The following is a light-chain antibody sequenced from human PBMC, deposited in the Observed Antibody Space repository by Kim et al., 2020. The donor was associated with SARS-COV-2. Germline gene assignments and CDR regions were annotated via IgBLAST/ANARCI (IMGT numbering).Light chain of an antibody. J-gene: IGLJ1*01. Sequence: VTIACTGSSSKIGAGYDIHWSQQLPGPAPKLLIYGNSNRPSGVPDRFSGSKSGSSASLAITGLQAEDEADYYCQSYDSSLSAHYVFGTGTKVTVL. V-gene: IGLV1-40*01. CDR3: QSYDSSLSAHYV. CDR2: GNS. CDR1: SSKIGAGYD.